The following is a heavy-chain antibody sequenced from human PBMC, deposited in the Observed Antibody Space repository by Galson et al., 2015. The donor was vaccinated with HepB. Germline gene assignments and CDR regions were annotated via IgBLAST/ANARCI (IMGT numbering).Heavy chain of an antibody. V-gene: IGHV3-23*01. D-gene: IGHD2-15*01. J-gene: IGHJ3*02. CDR1: GFTYSSYA. Sequence: SLRLSCAASGFTYSSYAMSWVRQAPGKGLDWVSAISSSGGTYYADSVKGRFTISRDNSKNTLYLQMNSLRAEDTAVYYCATLGYCGGGSCYDDAFEIWGQGTMVTVSS. CDR2: ISSSGGT. CDR3: ATLGYCGGGSCYDDAFEI.